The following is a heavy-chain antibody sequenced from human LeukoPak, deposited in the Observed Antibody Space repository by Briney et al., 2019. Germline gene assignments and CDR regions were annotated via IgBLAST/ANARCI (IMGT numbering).Heavy chain of an antibody. V-gene: IGHV3-30-3*01. CDR1: GFSFHYYA. J-gene: IGHJ4*02. CDR3: ARDPTFRLRADC. D-gene: IGHD2-21*01. Sequence: GGSLRLSCAASGFSFHYYAMHWVRQAPGKGLEWVAVISYDGANEYYADSVKGRFTISRDNSKNTLYLQMNSLRAEDTAVYYCARDPTFRLRADCWGQGTLATVSS. CDR2: ISYDGANE.